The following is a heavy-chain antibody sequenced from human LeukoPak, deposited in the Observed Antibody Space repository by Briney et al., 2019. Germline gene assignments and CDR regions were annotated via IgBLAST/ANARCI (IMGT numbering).Heavy chain of an antibody. CDR1: GFTFSNYW. V-gene: IGHV3-7*03. D-gene: IGHD3-10*01. CDR2: IKPDGSEK. J-gene: IGHJ4*02. Sequence: GGSLRLSCAASGFTFSNYWMNWVRQAPGKGLEWVANIKPDGSEKYYMDSVKGRFTISRDNAKNSLYLQMNSLRAEDTAVYYCAKSMVDYWGQGTLVTVSS. CDR3: AKSMVDY.